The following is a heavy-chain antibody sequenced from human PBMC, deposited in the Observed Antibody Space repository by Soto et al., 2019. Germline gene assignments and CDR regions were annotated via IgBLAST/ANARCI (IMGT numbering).Heavy chain of an antibody. V-gene: IGHV3-23*01. Sequence: EVQLLESGGGLVQPGGSLRLSCAASGFTFSSSAMSWVRQAPGKGLEWVSSISSSGARTYYPDSVRGRFTISRDNSKNTLSLQMNSLRAEDTAVYYCAKTLGLVDPFDYWGQGTLVTVSS. J-gene: IGHJ4*02. CDR2: ISSSGART. CDR3: AKTLGLVDPFDY. D-gene: IGHD2-8*02. CDR1: GFTFSSSA.